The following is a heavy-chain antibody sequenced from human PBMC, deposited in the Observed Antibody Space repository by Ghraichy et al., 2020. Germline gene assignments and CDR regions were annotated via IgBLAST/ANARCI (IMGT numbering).Heavy chain of an antibody. CDR3: ARGPKEQIAAAGNWYFDL. Sequence: ASVKVSCKASGYTFTRYYMHWVRQAPGQGLEWMGIINPNGGSTSYTQKFQGRVTMTRDTSTSTIYMDLSSLRSEDTAVYYCARGPKEQIAAAGNWYFDLWGRGTLVTVSS. D-gene: IGHD6-13*01. J-gene: IGHJ2*01. CDR2: INPNGGST. CDR1: GYTFTRYY. V-gene: IGHV1-46*01.